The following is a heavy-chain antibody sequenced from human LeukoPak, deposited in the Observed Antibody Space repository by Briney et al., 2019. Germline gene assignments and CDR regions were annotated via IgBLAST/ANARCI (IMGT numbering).Heavy chain of an antibody. Sequence: ASVKVSCKASGYTFTSNYIHWVRQAPGQGLEWMGGIIPIFGTANYAQKFQGRVTITADESTSTAYMELSSLRSEDTAVYYCASRSTTGNYYYYYGMDVWGQGTTVTVSS. CDR3: ASRSTTGNYYYYYGMDV. V-gene: IGHV1-69*13. D-gene: IGHD2-2*01. CDR1: GYTFTSNY. J-gene: IGHJ6*02. CDR2: IIPIFGTA.